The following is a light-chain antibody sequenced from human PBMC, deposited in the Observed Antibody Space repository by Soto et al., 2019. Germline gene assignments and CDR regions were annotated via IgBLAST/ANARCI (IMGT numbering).Light chain of an antibody. J-gene: IGKJ2*01. V-gene: IGKV3-20*01. CDR2: AAS. CDR1: QSVSSSY. Sequence: EIVLTQSPGTLSLSPGERATLSCRASQSVSSSYLAWYQQKPGQAPRLLIYAASSRATGIPDRFSGSGSGTDFTLTISRLEPEDFAVYYCQQYGSSPPYTFGQGTQLEIK. CDR3: QQYGSSPPYT.